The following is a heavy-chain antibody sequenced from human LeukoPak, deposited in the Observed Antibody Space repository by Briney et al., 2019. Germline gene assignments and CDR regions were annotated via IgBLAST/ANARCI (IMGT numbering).Heavy chain of an antibody. J-gene: IGHJ4*02. V-gene: IGHV4-59*01. CDR1: GGSISSNF. Sequence: PSETLSLTCTDSGGSISSNFGWRIPAPPGEGLEWVGYIYYSGSTNYNPSLKSRVTISVDTSKNQFSLKLSPVTAADTAVYYFARGHLWGDYLDYWGQGTLVTVSS. CDR2: IYYSGST. D-gene: IGHD3-10*01. CDR3: ARGHLWGDYLDY.